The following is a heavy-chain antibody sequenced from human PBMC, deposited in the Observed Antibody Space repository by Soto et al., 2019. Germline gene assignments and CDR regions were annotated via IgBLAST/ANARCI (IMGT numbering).Heavy chain of an antibody. CDR2: INHSGST. CDR3: ARAENYYGSGSRKYYYYGMDV. CDR1: GGSCRGYY. D-gene: IGHD3-10*01. J-gene: IGHJ6*02. Sequence: SEPLSLTCAVYGGSCRGYYWRWIRQPPGKGLEWNGEINHSGSTNYNPSLKSRVTISVDTSKNQFSLKLSSVTAADTAVYYCARAENYYGSGSRKYYYYGMDVWGQGTTVTVSS. V-gene: IGHV4-34*01.